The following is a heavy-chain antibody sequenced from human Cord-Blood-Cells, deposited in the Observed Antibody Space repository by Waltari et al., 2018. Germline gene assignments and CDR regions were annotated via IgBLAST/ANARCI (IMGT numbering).Heavy chain of an antibody. Sequence: QVQLVESGGGVVQPGRSLRLSCAASGFTFSSSAMHWVRQAPGKGLEWVAVISYDGSNKYYADSVKGRFTISRDNSKNTLYLQMNSLRAEDTAVYYCARDLNYDYWGQGTLVTVSP. J-gene: IGHJ4*02. CDR1: GFTFSSSA. CDR3: ARDLNYDY. D-gene: IGHD1-7*01. V-gene: IGHV3-30*04. CDR2: ISYDGSNK.